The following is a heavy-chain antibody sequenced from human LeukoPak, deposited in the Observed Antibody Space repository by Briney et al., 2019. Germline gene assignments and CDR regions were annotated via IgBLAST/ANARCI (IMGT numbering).Heavy chain of an antibody. CDR1: GFTLSSYR. D-gene: IGHD3-22*01. CDR3: ARDLGQYYDTSDNWFDP. Sequence: GGSLRLSCAASGFTLSSYRMNWVRQAPGKGLEWVSYISSSGSTIYYADSVKGRFTISRDNAKNTLNLQMNSLRAEDTAVYYCARDLGQYYDTSDNWFDPWGQGTLVTVSS. V-gene: IGHV3-48*04. J-gene: IGHJ5*02. CDR2: ISSSGSTI.